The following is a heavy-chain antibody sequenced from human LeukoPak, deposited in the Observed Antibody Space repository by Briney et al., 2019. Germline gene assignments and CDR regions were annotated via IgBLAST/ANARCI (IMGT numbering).Heavy chain of an antibody. V-gene: IGHV3-48*01. Sequence: GGSLRLSCAASGFTFSSYSMNWVRQAPGKGLEWVSYISSSSSTIYYADSVKGRFTISRDNAKNSLYLQMNSLRAEDTAVYYCARDTRYCSGGSCYSSAFDIWGQGTMVTVSS. CDR3: ARDTRYCSGGSCYSSAFDI. CDR1: GFTFSSYS. J-gene: IGHJ3*02. D-gene: IGHD2-15*01. CDR2: ISSSSSTI.